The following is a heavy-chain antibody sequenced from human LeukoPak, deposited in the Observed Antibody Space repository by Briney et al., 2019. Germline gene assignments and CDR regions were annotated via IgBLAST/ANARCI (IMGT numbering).Heavy chain of an antibody. D-gene: IGHD1-1*01. CDR1: GGSISSGANC. Sequence: SETLSLTCTVSGGSISSGANCWSWIRQHPEKGLECIGYIYYSGSTYYNPSLKRRVTISVDTSQNPYSLRLRTVTAAATDEYSCARVAGDNNYFDYWGQGTLVTVSS. J-gene: IGHJ4*02. CDR3: ARVAGDNNYFDY. V-gene: IGHV4-31*03. CDR2: IYYSGST.